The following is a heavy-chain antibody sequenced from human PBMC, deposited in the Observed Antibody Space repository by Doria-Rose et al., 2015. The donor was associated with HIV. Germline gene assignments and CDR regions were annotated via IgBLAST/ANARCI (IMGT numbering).Heavy chain of an antibody. D-gene: IGHD6-13*01. CDR2: IFSDDER. V-gene: IGHV2-26*01. CDR1: GVSLSSPGMG. CDR3: ARIKSSRWYHKYYFDF. J-gene: IGHJ4*02. Sequence: QVTLKESGPVLVKPTETLTLTCTVSGVSLSSPGMGVSWIRQPPGKALEWLANIFSDDERSYKTSLKSRLTISRRTSKRQVVITMSDMDPVDTATYYCARIKSSRWYHKYYFDFWGQGTLVIVSA.